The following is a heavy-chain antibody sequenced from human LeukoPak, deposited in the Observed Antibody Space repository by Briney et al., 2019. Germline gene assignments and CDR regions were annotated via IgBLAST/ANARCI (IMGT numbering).Heavy chain of an antibody. CDR3: ARAGHGATSVGEYMNDY. V-gene: IGHV1-2*02. D-gene: IGHD6-6*01. CDR1: GYTFTGYY. Sequence: ASVKVSCKASGYTFTGYYMHWVRQAPGQGLEWMGWINLNSGGTRYVQKFQGRVTMTRDTSITSAYMELSSLRSDDTAVYYCARAGHGATSVGEYMNDYWGQGTLVTVSS. J-gene: IGHJ4*02. CDR2: INLNSGGT.